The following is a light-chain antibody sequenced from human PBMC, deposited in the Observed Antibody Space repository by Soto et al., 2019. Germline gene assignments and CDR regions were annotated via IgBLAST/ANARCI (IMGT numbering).Light chain of an antibody. J-gene: IGKJ4*01. CDR3: QQYGSSPRG. Sequence: EIVLTQSPGTLSLSPGERATLSCRASQSVSSNYLAWYQQKPGRAPRLLIYGASSRATGIPDRFSGSGSGTDFTLTISRLEPEDFALYYCQQYGSSPRGFGGGTKEEI. CDR1: QSVSSNY. CDR2: GAS. V-gene: IGKV3-20*01.